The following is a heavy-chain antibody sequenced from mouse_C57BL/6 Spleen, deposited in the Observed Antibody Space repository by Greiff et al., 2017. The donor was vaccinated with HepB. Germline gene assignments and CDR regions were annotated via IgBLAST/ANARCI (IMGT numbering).Heavy chain of an antibody. CDR3: ARSGVYWYFDV. Sequence: VMLVESGAELARPGASVKMSCKASGYTFTSYTMHWVKQRPGQGLEWIGYINPSSGYTKYNQKFKDKATLTADKSSSTAYMQLSSLTSEDSAVYYCARSGVYWYFDVWGTGTTVTVSS. CDR2: INPSSGYT. D-gene: IGHD4-1*01. V-gene: IGHV1-4*01. J-gene: IGHJ1*03. CDR1: GYTFTSYT.